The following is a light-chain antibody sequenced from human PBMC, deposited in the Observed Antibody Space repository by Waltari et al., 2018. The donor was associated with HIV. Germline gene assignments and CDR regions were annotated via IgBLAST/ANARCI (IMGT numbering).Light chain of an antibody. J-gene: IGLJ2*01. CDR3: SSYTTRNTLL. CDR1: SSDIGAYNF. Sequence: QSALTQPASVSGSPGQSITFSCSGSSSDIGAYNFVSWYQQHPGKAPKLIIYEVSHRPSGVSDRFSGSSSGNTASLTISGLQAEDEADYYCSSYTTRNTLLFGGGTRLTVL. CDR2: EVS. V-gene: IGLV2-14*01.